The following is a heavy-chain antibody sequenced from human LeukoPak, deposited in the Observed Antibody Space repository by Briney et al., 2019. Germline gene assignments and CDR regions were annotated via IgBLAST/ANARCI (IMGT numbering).Heavy chain of an antibody. J-gene: IGHJ4*02. Sequence: SETLSLICTVSGGSISSGTYYWAWIRQPPGKGLEWIGSIYYSGSTYYNPSLKSRVTISVDTSKNQFSLKLSSVTAADTAVYYCPRCLTGYSSSWQYWGQGTLVTVSS. CDR1: GGSISSGTYY. CDR2: IYYSGST. D-gene: IGHD6-13*01. CDR3: PRCLTGYSSSWQY. V-gene: IGHV4-39*01.